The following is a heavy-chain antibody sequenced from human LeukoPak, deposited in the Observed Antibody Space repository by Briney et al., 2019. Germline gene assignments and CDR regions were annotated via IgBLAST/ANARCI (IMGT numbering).Heavy chain of an antibody. Sequence: GGSLRLSCAAPGFTFSSYGMHWFRQAPGKGLEWVAVISYDGSNKYYADSVKGRFTISRDNSKNTLYLQMNSLRAEDTAVYYCANGARLEWLFDYWGQGTLVTVSS. CDR3: ANGARLEWLFDY. CDR2: ISYDGSNK. V-gene: IGHV3-30*18. J-gene: IGHJ4*02. D-gene: IGHD3-3*01. CDR1: GFTFSSYG.